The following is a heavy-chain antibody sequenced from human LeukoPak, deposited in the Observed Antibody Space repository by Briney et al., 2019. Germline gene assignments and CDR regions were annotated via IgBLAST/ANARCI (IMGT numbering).Heavy chain of an antibody. CDR1: GGSISSYY. J-gene: IGHJ6*02. V-gene: IGHV4-4*07. CDR3: ARDRGSGSVYYYGMDV. D-gene: IGHD3-10*01. CDR2: IYTSGST. Sequence: SETLSLTCTVSGGSISSYYWSWIRQPAGKGLEWIGRIYTSGSTNYNPSLKSRVTMSVDTSKNQFSLKLSSVTAADTAVYYCARDRGSGSVYYYGMDVWGQGTTVTVSS.